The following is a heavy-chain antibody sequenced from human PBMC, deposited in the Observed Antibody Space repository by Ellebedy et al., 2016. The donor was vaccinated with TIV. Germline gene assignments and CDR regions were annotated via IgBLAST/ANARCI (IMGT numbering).Heavy chain of an antibody. CDR1: GFTFSSFA. Sequence: GESLKISCAASGFTFSSFAMSWVRQAPGIGLDWVSAIGDDAVAPYYADSVKGRFTISRDNFGNMLYLQMNSLGAEDTAVYYCAREGGTYYSAHFDQWGQGTPVTVSS. J-gene: IGHJ4*02. CDR2: IGDDAVAP. V-gene: IGHV3-23*01. CDR3: AREGGTYYSAHFDQ. D-gene: IGHD1-26*01.